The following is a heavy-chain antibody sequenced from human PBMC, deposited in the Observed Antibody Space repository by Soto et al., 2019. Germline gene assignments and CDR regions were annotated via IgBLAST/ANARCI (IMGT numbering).Heavy chain of an antibody. CDR3: ARGSRVKIPAATGRDYYYHGQDV. V-gene: IGHV4-34*01. D-gene: IGHD1-26*01. Sequence: QVQLQQWGAGLLKPSETLSLTCAVYGGSFRGYYGSWIRQPPGKGLEWIGEINHRGSANYNPSVKSRVTISVDTSKNQFSLKLNSVTAADTAMYYCARGSRVKIPAATGRDYYYHGQDVWAQGTAVTVSS. CDR2: INHRGSA. J-gene: IGHJ6*02. CDR1: GGSFRGYY.